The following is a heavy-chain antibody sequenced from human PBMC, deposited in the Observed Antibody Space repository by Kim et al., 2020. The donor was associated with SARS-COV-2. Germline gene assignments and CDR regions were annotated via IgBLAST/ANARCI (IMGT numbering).Heavy chain of an antibody. V-gene: IGHV3-21*01. D-gene: IGHD2-2*01. CDR3: ARRYCSSTSCSLDNWFDP. Sequence: GGSLRLSCAASGFTFSSYSMNWVRQAPGKGLEWVSSISSSSSYIYYADSVKGRFTISRDNAKNSLYLQMNSLRAEDTAVYYCARRYCSSTSCSLDNWFDPWGQGTLVTVSS. J-gene: IGHJ5*02. CDR1: GFTFSSYS. CDR2: ISSSSSYI.